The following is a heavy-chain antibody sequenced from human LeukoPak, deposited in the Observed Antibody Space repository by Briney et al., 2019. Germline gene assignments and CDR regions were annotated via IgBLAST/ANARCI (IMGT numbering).Heavy chain of an antibody. CDR3: ARLREFPSGSWSGTGFDP. Sequence: GGSLRLSCAASGFTFSSYSMNWVRQAPGKGLEWVSSISSSSSYIYYADSVKGRFTISRDNAKNSLYLQMNSLRAEDTAVYYCARLREFPSGSWSGTGFDPWGQGTLVTVSS. V-gene: IGHV3-21*01. J-gene: IGHJ5*02. D-gene: IGHD3-10*01. CDR2: ISSSSSYI. CDR1: GFTFSSYS.